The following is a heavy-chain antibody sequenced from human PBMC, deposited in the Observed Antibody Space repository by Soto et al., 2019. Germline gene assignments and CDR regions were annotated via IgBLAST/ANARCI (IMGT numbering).Heavy chain of an antibody. CDR2: FDPRDDTT. CDR3: ARDSGGSGKATLDY. CDR1: GYIFVYYY. J-gene: IGHJ4*02. Sequence: QVHLVQSGAEVKKPGASVKVSCKTSGYIFVYYYIHWVRQAPGQGLEWLGKFDPRDDTTDYAQKFQGRGTMTSDTSTTTAYMEVTSLTSEETAVYYCARDSGGSGKATLDYWGQGTLVTVSS. D-gene: IGHD3-10*01. V-gene: IGHV1-46*01.